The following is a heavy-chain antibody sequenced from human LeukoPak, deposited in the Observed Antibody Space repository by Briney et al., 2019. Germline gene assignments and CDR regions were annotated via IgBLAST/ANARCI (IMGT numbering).Heavy chain of an antibody. D-gene: IGHD2-2*02. Sequence: GASVKVSCKASGGTFSSYAISWVRQAPGQGLEWMGGIIPIFGTANYAQKFQGRVTITADESTSTAYMELSSLRSEDTAVYYCARDSRYCSSTSCYKGAFDIWGQGTMVTVSS. CDR3: ARDSRYCSSTSCYKGAFDI. CDR2: IIPIFGTA. CDR1: GGTFSSYA. J-gene: IGHJ3*02. V-gene: IGHV1-69*13.